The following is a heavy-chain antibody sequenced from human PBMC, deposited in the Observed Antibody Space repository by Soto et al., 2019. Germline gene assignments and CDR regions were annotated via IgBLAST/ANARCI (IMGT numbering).Heavy chain of an antibody. Sequence: NPSETLSLTCTVSGGSISSGDYYWSWIRQPPGKGLEWIGYIYYSGSTYYNPSLKSRVTISVDTSKNQFSLKLSSVTAADTAVYYCARDLGGGGSGRETNWFDPWGQGTLVTVSS. D-gene: IGHD2-15*01. J-gene: IGHJ5*02. CDR2: IYYSGST. CDR1: GGSISSGDYY. CDR3: ARDLGGGGSGRETNWFDP. V-gene: IGHV4-30-4*01.